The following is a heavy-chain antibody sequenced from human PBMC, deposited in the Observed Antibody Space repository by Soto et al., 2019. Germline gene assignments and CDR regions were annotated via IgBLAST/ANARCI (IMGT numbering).Heavy chain of an antibody. V-gene: IGHV3-74*01. Sequence: GGALRLSCATSGFDFSNTWIHWVRQGPGQGLVWVSRINSDGSSIIYADSVKGRFTLSRDNAKNTVHLQMSSLRVEDTAVYYCAKDWYHTIDSWGQGIPVTVSS. CDR2: INSDGSSI. CDR3: AKDWYHTIDS. CDR1: GFDFSNTW. D-gene: IGHD1-20*01. J-gene: IGHJ4*02.